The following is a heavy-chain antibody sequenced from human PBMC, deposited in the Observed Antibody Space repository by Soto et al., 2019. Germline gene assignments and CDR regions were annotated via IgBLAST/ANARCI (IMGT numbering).Heavy chain of an antibody. V-gene: IGHV3-33*01. Sequence: QVQLVESGGGVVQPGRSLRLSCAASGNIFSGYGMHWVRQAPGKGPEWVAVIWYDGSNKYYADSVKGRFTISRDNSKNTLYLQMNSLRAEDTAVYYCARDGVGATAFFCFLDYWGQGTLVTVSS. CDR2: IWYDGSNK. CDR3: ARDGVGATAFFCFLDY. CDR1: GNIFSGYG. D-gene: IGHD1-26*01. J-gene: IGHJ4*02.